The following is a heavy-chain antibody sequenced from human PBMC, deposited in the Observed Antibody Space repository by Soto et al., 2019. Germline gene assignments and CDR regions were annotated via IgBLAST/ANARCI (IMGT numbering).Heavy chain of an antibody. V-gene: IGHV1-18*01. CDR1: GCTFTSYG. Sequence: GASVKVSCKASGCTFTSYGISWVRQAPGQGLEWMGWISAYNGSTNYAQKLQGRVTMTTDTSTSTAYMELRSLRSDDTAVYYCARDLPRHYYESSGYYPWGYFDYWGQGTLVTVSS. D-gene: IGHD3-22*01. CDR2: ISAYNGST. J-gene: IGHJ4*02. CDR3: ARDLPRHYYESSGYYPWGYFDY.